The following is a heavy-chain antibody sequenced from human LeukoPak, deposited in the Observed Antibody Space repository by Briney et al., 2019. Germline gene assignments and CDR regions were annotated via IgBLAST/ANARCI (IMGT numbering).Heavy chain of an antibody. D-gene: IGHD3-10*01. V-gene: IGHV3-21*01. CDR1: GFTFSSYS. Sequence: PGGSLRLSCAASGFTFSSYSMNWVRQAPGKGLEWVSSISSSSSYIYYAGSVKGRFTISRDNAKNSLCLQMNSLRAEDTAVYYCARDLSDYSYGGHVGWGQGTLVTVSS. CDR3: ARDLSDYSYGGHVG. CDR2: ISSSSSYI. J-gene: IGHJ4*02.